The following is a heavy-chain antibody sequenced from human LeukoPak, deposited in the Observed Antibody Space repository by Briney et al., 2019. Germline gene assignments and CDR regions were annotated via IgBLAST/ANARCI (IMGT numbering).Heavy chain of an antibody. J-gene: IGHJ4*02. CDR2: INPSGGST. D-gene: IGHD6-19*01. CDR1: GYTFTSYY. CDR3: ARESIAVAGTMIQTPHYYFDY. V-gene: IGHV1-46*01. Sequence: ASVKVSCKASGYTFTSYYMHWVRQAPGQGLEWMGIINPSGGSTSYAQKFQGRVTMTRDMSTSTVYMELSSLRSEDTAVYYCARESIAVAGTMIQTPHYYFDYWGQGTLVTVSS.